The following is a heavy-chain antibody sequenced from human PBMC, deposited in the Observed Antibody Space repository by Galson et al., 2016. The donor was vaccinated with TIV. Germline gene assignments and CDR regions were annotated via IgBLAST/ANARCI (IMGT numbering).Heavy chain of an antibody. CDR1: GVSISSSTYY. CDR3: ARHANYFDSSGFPPYCHFDL. CDR2: IYYSGGT. Sequence: SETLSLTCTVSGVSISSSTYYWGWIRQPPGRGLEWIGTIYYSGGTYYNPSLKSRVTISVDTSKNQFSLRLRSVTAADTAVYYCARHANYFDSSGFPPYCHFDLWGRGTLVTVSS. V-gene: IGHV4-39*01. D-gene: IGHD3-22*01. J-gene: IGHJ2*01.